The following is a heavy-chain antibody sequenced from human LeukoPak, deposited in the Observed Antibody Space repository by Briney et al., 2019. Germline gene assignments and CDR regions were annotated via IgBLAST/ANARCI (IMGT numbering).Heavy chain of an antibody. CDR1: GGSFSGYY. Sequence: PSETLSLTCAFYGGSFSGYYWGWIPHPPGKGLKGIGEINHSGSTNYNPSLKSRVTISVDTPKNQFSLKLSSVTAADTAVYYCARGLLERRDYYYYGMDVWGKGTTVTVSS. D-gene: IGHD1-1*01. J-gene: IGHJ6*04. CDR2: INHSGST. V-gene: IGHV4-34*01. CDR3: ARGLLERRDYYYYGMDV.